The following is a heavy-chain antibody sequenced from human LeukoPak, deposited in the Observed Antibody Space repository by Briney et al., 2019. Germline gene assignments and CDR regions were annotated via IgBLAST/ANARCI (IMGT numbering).Heavy chain of an antibody. CDR1: GFTVSSNY. CDR2: VYLRGGT. CDR3: ARLDQIDGRNDAFDI. V-gene: IGHV3-66*02. Sequence: GGSLRLSCAASGFTVSSNYISWVRQVPGKGLEWVSVVYLRGGTFYADPVKGRFTISRDNSNNTVYLQMNSLRTEDTAVYYCARLDQIDGRNDAFDIWGQGTVVTVSS. D-gene: IGHD3/OR15-3a*01. J-gene: IGHJ3*02.